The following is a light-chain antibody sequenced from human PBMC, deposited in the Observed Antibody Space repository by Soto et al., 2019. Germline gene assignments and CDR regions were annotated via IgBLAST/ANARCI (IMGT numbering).Light chain of an antibody. CDR3: GTWDSSLSARV. Sequence: QSALTQPPSVSAAPGQTVTISCSGSSSNIGNNYVSWYQQLPGTAPKLLIYDNNKRPSGIPDRFSGSKSGTSATLGITGLQTGDEADYYCGTWDSSLSARVFGGGTKVTVL. V-gene: IGLV1-51*01. J-gene: IGLJ3*02. CDR1: SSNIGNNY. CDR2: DNN.